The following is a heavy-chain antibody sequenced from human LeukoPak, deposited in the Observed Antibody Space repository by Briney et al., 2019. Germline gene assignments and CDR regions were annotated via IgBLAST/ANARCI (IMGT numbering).Heavy chain of an antibody. D-gene: IGHD5-18*01. CDR1: GGSISTSY. CDR2: MFYSGTA. Sequence: SETVSLTCTVSGGSISTSYWGWIRQPPGKGLEFIGFMFYSGTANYNPSFKSRVSTSLDLSKNQFSLNLTSVTAADTAIYYCARGAGESAYGYYFDYWGQGTLVTVSS. V-gene: IGHV4-59*12. J-gene: IGHJ4*02. CDR3: ARGAGESAYGYYFDY.